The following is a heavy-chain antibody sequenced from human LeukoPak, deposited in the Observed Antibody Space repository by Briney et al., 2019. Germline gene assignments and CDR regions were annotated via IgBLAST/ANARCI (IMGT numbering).Heavy chain of an antibody. Sequence: SVKLSCKASGGTFTNYAFSWVRQAPGQGLEWMGGIITIFDPANYSQKFQGRVTITTDESTSTAHLDLSRLNYEDTAVYYCAKQDYYESSGPTAFDLWGQGTLVTVSS. CDR2: IITIFDPA. V-gene: IGHV1-69*05. CDR3: AKQDYYESSGPTAFDL. J-gene: IGHJ4*02. D-gene: IGHD3-22*01. CDR1: GGTFTNYA.